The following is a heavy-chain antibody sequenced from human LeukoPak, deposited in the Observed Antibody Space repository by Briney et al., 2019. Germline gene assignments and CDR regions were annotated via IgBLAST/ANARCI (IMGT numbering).Heavy chain of an antibody. D-gene: IGHD4-17*01. V-gene: IGHV3-74*01. CDR3: ARAGDGDYFGEVFDY. J-gene: IGHJ4*02. CDR2: INSDGSST. CDR1: GFTFSSYW. Sequence: GGSLRLSCAASGFTFSSYWMHWVRQAPGKGLVWVSRINSDGSSTSYADSVKGRITISRDSAKNALYLQMNSLRAEDTAVYYCARAGDGDYFGEVFDYWGQGTLVTVSS.